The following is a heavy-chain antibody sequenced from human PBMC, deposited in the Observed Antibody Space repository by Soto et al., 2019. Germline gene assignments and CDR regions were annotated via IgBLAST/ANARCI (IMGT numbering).Heavy chain of an antibody. CDR2: IYHSGST. Sequence: SETLSLTCAVSGGSISSSNWWSWVRQPPGKGLEWIGEIYHSGSTNYNPSLKSRVTISVDKSKNQFSLKLSSVTAADTAVYYCARDVRYSSGWNWFDPWGQGTLVTVSS. CDR1: GGSISSSNW. D-gene: IGHD6-19*01. V-gene: IGHV4-4*02. CDR3: ARDVRYSSGWNWFDP. J-gene: IGHJ5*02.